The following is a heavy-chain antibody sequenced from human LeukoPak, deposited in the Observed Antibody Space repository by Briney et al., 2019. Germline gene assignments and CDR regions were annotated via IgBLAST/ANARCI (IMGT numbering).Heavy chain of an antibody. D-gene: IGHD6-13*01. CDR1: GGSISSYY. CDR3: ARDLASGYSSSWYLSSDWYFDL. CDR2: IYYSGST. V-gene: IGHV4-59*01. J-gene: IGHJ2*01. Sequence: SETLSLSCTVSGGSISSYYWSWIRQPPGKGLEWIGYIYYSGSTNYNPSLKSRVTISVDTSKNQFSLKLSSVTAADTAVYYCARDLASGYSSSWYLSSDWYFDLWGRGTLVTVSS.